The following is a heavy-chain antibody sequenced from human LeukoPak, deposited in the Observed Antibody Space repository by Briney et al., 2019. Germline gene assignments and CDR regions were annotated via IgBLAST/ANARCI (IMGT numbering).Heavy chain of an antibody. CDR1: GFTFSSYA. J-gene: IGHJ4*02. D-gene: IGHD1-7*01. Sequence: GGSLRLSCAASGFTFSSYAMSWVRQAPGKGLEWASAISGSGGSTYYADSVKGRFTISRDNSKNTLYLQMNSLRAEDTAVYYCAKDRWNYVSYFDYWGQGTLVTVSS. V-gene: IGHV3-23*01. CDR2: ISGSGGST. CDR3: AKDRWNYVSYFDY.